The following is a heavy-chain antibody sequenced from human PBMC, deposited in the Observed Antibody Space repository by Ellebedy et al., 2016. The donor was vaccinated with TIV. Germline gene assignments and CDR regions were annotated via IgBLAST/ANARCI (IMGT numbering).Heavy chain of an antibody. CDR1: GFTFSSYW. D-gene: IGHD2-15*01. J-gene: IGHJ4*02. V-gene: IGHV3-21*01. Sequence: GESLKISCAASGFTFSSYWMHWVRQAPGKGLEWVSSIRSTSSDKYYAESVKGRFTISRDNAQNSLFLQMNSLRTEDTAVYYCARGWSTPDSWGQGTLVIVSS. CDR3: ARGWSTPDS. CDR2: IRSTSSDK.